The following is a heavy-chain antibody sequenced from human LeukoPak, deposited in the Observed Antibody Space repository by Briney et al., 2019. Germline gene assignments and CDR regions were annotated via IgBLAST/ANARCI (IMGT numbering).Heavy chain of an antibody. CDR1: GGSISSYY. CDR3: ARRRDGYNYDY. J-gene: IGHJ4*02. Sequence: SETLSLTCTVSGGSISSYYWSWIRQPPGKGLEWIGYIYYSGSTNYNPSLKSRVTISVDTSKNQFSLKLSSVTAADTAVYYCARRRDGYNYDYWGQGTLVTVSS. D-gene: IGHD5-24*01. V-gene: IGHV4-59*01. CDR2: IYYSGST.